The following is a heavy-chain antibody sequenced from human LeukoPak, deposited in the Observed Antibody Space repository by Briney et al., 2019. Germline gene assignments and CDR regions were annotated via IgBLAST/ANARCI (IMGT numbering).Heavy chain of an antibody. J-gene: IGHJ3*02. D-gene: IGHD3-22*01. V-gene: IGHV3-9*01. CDR3: AKVSMIVVPDGAFDI. CDR1: GFTFDDYA. Sequence: GRSLRLSCAASGFTFDDYAMHWVRQAPGKGLEWVSGISWNSGSIGYADSVKGRFTISRDNAKNSLYLQMNSLRAEDTALYYCAKVSMIVVPDGAFDIWGQGTMVTVSS. CDR2: ISWNSGSI.